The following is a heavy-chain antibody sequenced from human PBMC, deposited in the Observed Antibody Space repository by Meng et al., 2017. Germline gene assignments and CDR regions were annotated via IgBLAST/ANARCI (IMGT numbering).Heavy chain of an antibody. J-gene: IGHJ4*02. CDR3: ARDSFYNPIDD. CDR1: GFTFSSYW. CDR2: INSDGSST. D-gene: IGHD1-1*01. Sequence: GESPKISCAASGFTFSSYWMHWVRQAPGKGLVWVSRINSDGSSTSYADSVKGRFTISRDNAKNTLYLQMNSLRAEDTAVYYSARDSFYNPIDDWGQGTLVTVSS. V-gene: IGHV3-74*01.